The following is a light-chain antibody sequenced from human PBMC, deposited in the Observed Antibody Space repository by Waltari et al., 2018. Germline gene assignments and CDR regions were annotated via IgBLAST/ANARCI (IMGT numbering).Light chain of an antibody. V-gene: IGLV2-18*02. J-gene: IGLJ2*01. CDR3: SSYTSSSTVV. CDR2: AVS. CDR1: SSDVGSYNR. Sequence: QSALTQPPSVSGSPGQSVTISCTGTSSDVGSYNRVSWYQQPPGTAPKLMIYAVSNPPSGVPYLFSWSKSGNTASLTISGLQADDEADYYCSSYTSSSTVVFGGGTKLTVL.